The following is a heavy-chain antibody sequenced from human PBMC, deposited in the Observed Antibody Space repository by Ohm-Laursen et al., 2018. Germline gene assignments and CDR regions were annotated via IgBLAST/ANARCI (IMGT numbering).Heavy chain of an antibody. Sequence: TLSLTCTVSGGSITSGGDYWSWIRQHPGKGLEWVGSIYYSGSTYYNPSLKSRLTMSVDTSKNQFSLKLSSVTAVDTAVYYCARNLGRGLHLYGMDVWGQGTTVTVSS. J-gene: IGHJ6*02. V-gene: IGHV4-31*03. CDR2: IYYSGST. D-gene: IGHD5-24*01. CDR3: ARNLGRGLHLYGMDV. CDR1: GGSITSGGDY.